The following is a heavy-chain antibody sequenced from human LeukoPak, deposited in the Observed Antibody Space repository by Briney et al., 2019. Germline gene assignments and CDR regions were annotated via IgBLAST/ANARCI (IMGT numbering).Heavy chain of an antibody. CDR3: ARRYCSSTSCNPYFFDY. Sequence: KPGESLQISCKGSGYTFTNYYIGWVRQTPGKGLEWMGIISPGDSDARYSPSFQGQVTISADKSISTAYLRWSSLKASDTAMYYCARRYCSSTSCNPYFFDYWGQGTLVTVSS. CDR1: GYTFTNYY. J-gene: IGHJ4*02. CDR2: ISPGDSDA. V-gene: IGHV5-51*01. D-gene: IGHD2-2*01.